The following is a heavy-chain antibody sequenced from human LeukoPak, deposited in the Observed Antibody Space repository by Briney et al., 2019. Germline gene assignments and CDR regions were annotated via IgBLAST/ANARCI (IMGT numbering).Heavy chain of an antibody. Sequence: GGSLRLSCAASGFTFDDYGMSWVRQAPGKGLEWVSGIDWNGGSTGYADSVKGRFTISRDNAKNSLYLQMNSLRAEDTALYYCARLMYYYGSGSSYYFDYWGQGTLVTVSS. D-gene: IGHD3-10*01. CDR1: GFTFDDYG. V-gene: IGHV3-20*04. J-gene: IGHJ4*02. CDR2: IDWNGGST. CDR3: ARLMYYYGSGSSYYFDY.